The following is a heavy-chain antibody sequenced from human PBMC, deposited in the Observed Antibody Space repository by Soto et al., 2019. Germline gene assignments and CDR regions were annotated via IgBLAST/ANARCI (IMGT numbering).Heavy chain of an antibody. D-gene: IGHD2-2*01. J-gene: IGHJ6*04. V-gene: IGHV3-23*01. CDR2: ISGSGGST. CDR3: EIVDCSSTSCPDYYYYGMDV. CDR1: GFTFSSYA. Sequence: GVSLRLSCAASGFTFSSYAMSWVRQAPGKGLEWVSAISGSGGSTYYADSVKGRFTISRDNSKNTLYLQMNSLRAEDTAVYYCEIVDCSSTSCPDYYYYGMDVWGKGTTVTVSS.